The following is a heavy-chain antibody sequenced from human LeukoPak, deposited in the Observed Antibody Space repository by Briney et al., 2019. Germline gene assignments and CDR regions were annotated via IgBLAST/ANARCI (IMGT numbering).Heavy chain of an antibody. CDR2: IYYSGST. Sequence: SETLSLTCTVSGGSISSSSYYWGWIRQPPGKGLEWIGSIYYSGSTYYNPSLKSRVTISVDTSKNQFSLKLSSVTAADTAVYYCARRGFTTFGVVIRPKGAFDIWGQGTMVTVSS. D-gene: IGHD3-3*01. J-gene: IGHJ3*02. CDR1: GGSISSSSYY. V-gene: IGHV4-39*01. CDR3: ARRGFTTFGVVIRPKGAFDI.